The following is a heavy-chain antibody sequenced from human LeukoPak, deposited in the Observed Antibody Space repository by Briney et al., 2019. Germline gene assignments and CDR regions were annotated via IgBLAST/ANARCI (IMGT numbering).Heavy chain of an antibody. J-gene: IGHJ4*02. D-gene: IGHD6-13*01. Sequence: SVKVSCKASGGTFSSYTIGWVLQAPGQGLEWMGRIIPILGIANYAQKFQGRVTITADKSASTAYMELSSLRSEDTAVYYCARGDSSRTLENWGQGTLVTVSS. CDR2: IIPILGIA. CDR3: ARGDSSRTLEN. CDR1: GGTFSSYT. V-gene: IGHV1-69*02.